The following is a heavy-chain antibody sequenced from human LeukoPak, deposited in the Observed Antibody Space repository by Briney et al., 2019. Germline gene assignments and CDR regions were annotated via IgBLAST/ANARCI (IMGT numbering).Heavy chain of an antibody. V-gene: IGHV3-7*04. Sequence: TGGSLRLSCAASGLTFSTYWMNWVRQAPGKGLEWVASIKPDGSEKYYVDSVKGRFTMSRDNAKNLMYVQMNSLRAEDAAIYYCARAWQKAFDIWGQGTMVTVSS. CDR3: ARAWQKAFDI. J-gene: IGHJ3*02. CDR1: GLTFSTYW. CDR2: IKPDGSEK.